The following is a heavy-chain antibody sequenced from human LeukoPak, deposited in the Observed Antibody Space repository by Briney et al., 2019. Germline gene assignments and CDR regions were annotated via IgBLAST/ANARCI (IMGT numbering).Heavy chain of an antibody. V-gene: IGHV3-30*18. CDR1: GFNFRNHG. CDR3: AKSFLGYYDSSGSDY. D-gene: IGHD3-22*01. Sequence: GALRLSFGGSGFNFRNHGMQWVRQAPGKGLGGGAVISYDGSNKYYADSVKGRFTISRDNSKNTLYLQMNSLRAEDTAVYYCAKSFLGYYDSSGSDYWGQGTLVTVSS. J-gene: IGHJ4*02. CDR2: ISYDGSNK.